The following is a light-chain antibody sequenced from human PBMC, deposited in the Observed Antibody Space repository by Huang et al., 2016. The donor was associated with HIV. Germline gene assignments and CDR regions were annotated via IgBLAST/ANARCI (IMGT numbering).Light chain of an antibody. J-gene: IGKJ3*01. V-gene: IGKV1-27*01. Sequence: IEMTQSPSSLSASVGDRVTITCRASQGIGSYLAWYQQKPGKVPNLLIFGVSTLQTGVPPRFSGSGFGTDFTLTISSLQPEDVATYYCQKYNSALFTFGPGTKVDIK. CDR2: GVS. CDR3: QKYNSALFT. CDR1: QGIGSY.